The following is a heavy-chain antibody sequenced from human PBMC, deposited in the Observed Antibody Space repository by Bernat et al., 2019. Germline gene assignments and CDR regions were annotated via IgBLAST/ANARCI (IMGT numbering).Heavy chain of an antibody. D-gene: IGHD6-6*01. CDR3: ARLRRESIAALLSSRNQETWNWFDP. Sequence: QVQLQQWGAGLLKPSETLSLTFAVYGGSFSGYYWSWIRQPPGKGLWWIGEINHSGSTNFNPSLKSRVTISVDTSKNQFSLKLSSVTAADTAVYYCARLRRESIAALLSSRNQETWNWFDPWGQGTLVTVSS. CDR1: GGSFSGYY. J-gene: IGHJ5*02. V-gene: IGHV4-34*01. CDR2: INHSGST.